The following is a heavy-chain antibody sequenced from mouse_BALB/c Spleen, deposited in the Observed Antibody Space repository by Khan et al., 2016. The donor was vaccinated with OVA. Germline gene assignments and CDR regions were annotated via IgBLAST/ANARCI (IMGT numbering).Heavy chain of an antibody. V-gene: IGHV1S136*01. D-gene: IGHD1-1*01. CDR2: IYPFNDAT. J-gene: IGHJ3*01. Sequence: EVQLQQSGPEVVKPGASVKMSCKASGYTFTSYVMHWVKQKPGQGLEWIGYIYPFNDATKFNEKFNGKATLTSDKSSSTAYMELSSLTSEDSAVYYDAPVGSYYGSFVYWGQGTLVTVSA. CDR3: APVGSYYGSFVY. CDR1: GYTFTSYV.